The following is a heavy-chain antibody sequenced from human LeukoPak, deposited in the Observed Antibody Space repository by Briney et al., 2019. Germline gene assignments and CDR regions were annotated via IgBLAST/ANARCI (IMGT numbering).Heavy chain of an antibody. CDR2: MYNRGST. D-gene: IGHD6-19*01. CDR3: ARAEKAVTGTLDS. CDR1: GDSISNYY. V-gene: IGHV4-59*01. J-gene: IGHJ4*02. Sequence: ASETLSLTCTVSGDSISNYYWSWIRQSPGKELEWIGYMYNRGSTIYNPSLKSRVTISTDTSKNQFSLRLTSVTAADTAVYYCARAEKAVTGTLDSWGQATLITVSS.